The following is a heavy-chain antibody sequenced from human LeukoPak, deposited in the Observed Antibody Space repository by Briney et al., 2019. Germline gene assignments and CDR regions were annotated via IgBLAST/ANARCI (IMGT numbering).Heavy chain of an antibody. CDR2: ISSSGSYI. Sequence: PGGSLRLSCAASGFTFSSYAMSWVRQAPGKGLEWVSSISSSGSYIYYTDSVKGRFTISRDNAKNSVYLQMNSLRADDTAVYYCTRDPGRCTSTSCYPDYWGQGTLVTVSS. D-gene: IGHD2-2*01. CDR1: GFTFSSYA. J-gene: IGHJ4*02. CDR3: TRDPGRCTSTSCYPDY. V-gene: IGHV3-21*01.